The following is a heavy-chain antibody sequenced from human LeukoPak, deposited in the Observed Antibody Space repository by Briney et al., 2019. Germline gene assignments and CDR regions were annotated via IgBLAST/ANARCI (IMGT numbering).Heavy chain of an antibody. CDR1: GFTVSSNS. J-gene: IGHJ4*02. V-gene: IGHV3-53*01. Sequence: PGGSLRLSCTVSGFTVSSNSMSWVRQAPGKGLEWVSFIYSDNTHYSDSVKGRSTISRDNSKNTLYLQMNSLRAEDTAVYYCAKGLGAYYGSGSYYKGHRLVLDYWGQGTLLTVSS. CDR2: IYSDNT. D-gene: IGHD3-10*01. CDR3: AKGLGAYYGSGSYYKGHRLVLDY.